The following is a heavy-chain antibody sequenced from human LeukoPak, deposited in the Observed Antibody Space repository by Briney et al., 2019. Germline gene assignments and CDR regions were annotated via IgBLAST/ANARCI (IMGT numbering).Heavy chain of an antibody. Sequence: GGSLRLSCAASGFTFSTYEMHWVRQVPGKGLEWVSDISSSGSTMYYADSVKGRFTTSRDNAKNLLYLQMHSLRAEDTAVYYCSLLAVASPQDYWGQGTLVTVSS. CDR2: ISSSGSTM. J-gene: IGHJ4*02. CDR3: SLLAVASPQDY. CDR1: GFTFSTYE. D-gene: IGHD6-19*01. V-gene: IGHV3-48*03.